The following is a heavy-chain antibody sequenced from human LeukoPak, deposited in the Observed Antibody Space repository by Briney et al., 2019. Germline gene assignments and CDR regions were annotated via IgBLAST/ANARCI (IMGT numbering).Heavy chain of an antibody. CDR3: RDDHDYDTTGFYHFDY. D-gene: IGHD3-9*01. V-gene: IGHV4-39*07. Sequence: SETLALTCTVAGGSITNNNFYWGWIRQPPGKGLEWIGGIYYTGFNASYPSLKSRVIVSIDTSKNQFSLKLTSVTAADAAVYYLRDDHDYDTTGFYHFDYWGQGALVTVPS. CDR2: IYYTGFN. CDR1: GGSITNNNFY. J-gene: IGHJ4*02.